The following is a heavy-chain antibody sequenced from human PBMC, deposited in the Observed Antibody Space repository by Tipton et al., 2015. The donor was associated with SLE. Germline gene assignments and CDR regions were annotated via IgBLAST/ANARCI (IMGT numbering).Heavy chain of an antibody. Sequence: LRLSCTVSGDSISSNTYYWGWIRQHPGKGLEWIGYIYYSGSTYYNPSLKSRVTISVDTSKNQFSLKLSSVTAADTAVYYCAREGQLVPNWFYPRGQGTLVTVSS. J-gene: IGHJ5*02. CDR1: GDSISSNTYY. D-gene: IGHD6-6*01. CDR2: IYYSGST. V-gene: IGHV4-31*02. CDR3: AREGQLVPNWFYP.